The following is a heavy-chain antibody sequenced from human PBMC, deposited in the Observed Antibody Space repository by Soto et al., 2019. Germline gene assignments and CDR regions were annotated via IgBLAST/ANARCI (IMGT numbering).Heavy chain of an antibody. J-gene: IGHJ5*02. CDR1: GLTFSSYA. CDR2: ISGSGGST. CDR3: AEGGSSRIPSRFDP. D-gene: IGHD3-16*01. V-gene: IGHV3-23*01. Sequence: EVQLLESGGGLVQPGGSLRLSCAASGLTFSSYAMSWVRQAPGKGLEWVSAISGSGGSTYYAASVKGRFTISRDNSKNTLYLQMNSLRAEDTAVYYCAEGGSSRIPSRFDPWGQGTLVTVSS.